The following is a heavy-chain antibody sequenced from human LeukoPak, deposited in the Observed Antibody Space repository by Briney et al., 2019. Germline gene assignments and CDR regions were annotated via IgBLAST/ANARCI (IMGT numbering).Heavy chain of an antibody. CDR2: ISYDGSNK. CDR1: GFTFSSYA. J-gene: IGHJ2*01. Sequence: PGGSLRLSCAASGFTFSSYAMHWVRQAPVKGLEWVAVISYDGSNKYYADSVKGRFTISRDNSKNTLYLQMNSLRAEDTAVYYCARESGTAMATGYFDLWGRGTLVTVSS. CDR3: ARESGTAMATGYFDL. D-gene: IGHD5-18*01. V-gene: IGHV3-30-3*01.